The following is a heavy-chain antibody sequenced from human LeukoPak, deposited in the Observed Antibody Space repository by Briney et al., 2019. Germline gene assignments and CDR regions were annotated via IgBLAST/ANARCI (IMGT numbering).Heavy chain of an antibody. CDR2: IYYSGST. V-gene: IGHV4-59*01. D-gene: IGHD6-13*01. Sequence: KPSETLSLTCTVSGGSISSYYWSWIRQPPGKGLEWIGYIYYSGSTNYNPSLKSRVTISVDTSKNQFSLKLSSVAAADTAVYYCARVQIAAAGLYVVTGTSSYWFFDLWGRGTLVTVSS. CDR1: GGSISSYY. CDR3: ARVQIAAAGLYVVTGTSSYWFFDL. J-gene: IGHJ2*01.